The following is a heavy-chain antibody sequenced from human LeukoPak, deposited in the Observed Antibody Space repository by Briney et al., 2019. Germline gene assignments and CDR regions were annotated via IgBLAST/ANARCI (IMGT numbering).Heavy chain of an antibody. V-gene: IGHV3-30*03. CDR1: GFTFSSYG. CDR2: ISYDGSNK. D-gene: IGHD6-19*01. Sequence: GGSLRLSCAASGFTFSSYGMRWVRQAPGKGLEWVAVISYDGSNKYYADSVKGRFTISRDNSKNTLYLQMNSLRAEDTAVYYCATQWPDYWGQGTLVTVSS. CDR3: ATQWPDY. J-gene: IGHJ4*02.